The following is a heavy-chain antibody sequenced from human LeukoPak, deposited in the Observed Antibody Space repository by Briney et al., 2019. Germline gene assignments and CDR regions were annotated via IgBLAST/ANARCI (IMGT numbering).Heavy chain of an antibody. CDR3: TRRRFYFDY. CDR1: GFTFSDHY. Sequence: GGSLRLSCAASGFTFSDHYMDWVRQAPGKGLEGVGRIGNRVNAYTTEYAASVKGRFTISRDDSKNSLYLQMNSLKTEDTAVYYCTRRRFYFDYWGQGNLVTVSS. CDR2: IGNRVNAYTT. J-gene: IGHJ4*02. D-gene: IGHD3-3*01. V-gene: IGHV3-72*01.